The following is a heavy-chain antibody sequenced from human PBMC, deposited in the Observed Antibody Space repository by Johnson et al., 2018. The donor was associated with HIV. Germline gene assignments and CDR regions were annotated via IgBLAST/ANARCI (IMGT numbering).Heavy chain of an antibody. CDR2: IWYDGSNK. CDR3: ARGPIGDDAFDI. CDR1: RFTFSSYA. J-gene: IGHJ3*02. V-gene: IGHV3-30*04. D-gene: IGHD3-10*01. Sequence: QMQLVESGGGVVQPGRSLRLSCAASRFTFSSYAMHWVRQAPGKGLEWVAVIWYDGSNKYYADSVKGRFTISRDNSKNTLYLQMTSLRAEDTAVYLCARGPIGDDAFDIWGQGTMVTVSS.